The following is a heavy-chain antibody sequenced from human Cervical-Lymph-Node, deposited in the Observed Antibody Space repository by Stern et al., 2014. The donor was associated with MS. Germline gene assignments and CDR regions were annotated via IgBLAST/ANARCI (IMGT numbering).Heavy chain of an antibody. CDR1: GYSFRDYY. Sequence: VPLVQSGAEVKKPGASVKVSCQASGYSFRDYYIHWVRQAPGQGLEWVGRINPFSGGTNYAQKFQGRVTMTRDTSISTAYIELNRLRYDDTAVFYCTIGKFCSTTSCYFTDLWGQGTLVTVSS. J-gene: IGHJ5*02. CDR3: TIGKFCSTTSCYFTDL. V-gene: IGHV1-2*06. CDR2: INPFSGGT. D-gene: IGHD2-2*01.